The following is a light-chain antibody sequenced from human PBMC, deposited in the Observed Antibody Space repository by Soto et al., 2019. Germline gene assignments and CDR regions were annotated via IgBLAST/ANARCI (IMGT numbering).Light chain of an antibody. J-gene: IGLJ2*01. V-gene: IGLV2-14*01. CDR2: DVS. Sequence: QSALTQPASVSGSPGQSITISCTGTSSDVGGYNYVSWYQQHPGKAPKLMIYDVSNRPSGVSNRFSGSKSGNTASLTNSGLQAEDEADYYCSSYTSSSTLEFGGGTKLTVL. CDR1: SSDVGGYNY. CDR3: SSYTSSSTLE.